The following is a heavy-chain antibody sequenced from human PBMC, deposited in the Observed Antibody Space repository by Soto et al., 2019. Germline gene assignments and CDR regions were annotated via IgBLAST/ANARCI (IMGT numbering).Heavy chain of an antibody. CDR3: AKDSYYHDTSGYYIFDY. CDR1: GFTFSDYA. Sequence: GGSLRLSCAASGFTFSDYAISWVRQAPGKGLEWVAVISYDGTNEYYAGSVKGRFTISRDNSKNTLYLQMNSLRAEDTAVYYCAKDSYYHDTSGYYIFDYWGQGTLVTVSS. V-gene: IGHV3-30*18. J-gene: IGHJ4*02. CDR2: ISYDGTNE. D-gene: IGHD3-22*01.